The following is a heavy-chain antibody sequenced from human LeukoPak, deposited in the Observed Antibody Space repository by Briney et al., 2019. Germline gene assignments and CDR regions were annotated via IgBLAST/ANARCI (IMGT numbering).Heavy chain of an antibody. V-gene: IGHV4-34*01. D-gene: IGHD4-23*01. J-gene: IGHJ4*02. CDR1: GGSFSGYY. CDR3: ARPVRETTVVPFDY. Sequence: SETLSLTCAVYGGSFSGYYWSWIRQPPGKGLEWIGEIYHSGSTNYNPSLKSRVTISVDTSKKQFSLKMSSVTAADTAVYYCARPVRETTVVPFDYWGQGTLVTVSS. CDR2: IYHSGST.